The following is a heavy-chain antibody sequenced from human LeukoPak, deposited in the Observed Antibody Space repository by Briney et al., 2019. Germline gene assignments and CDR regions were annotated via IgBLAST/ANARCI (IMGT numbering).Heavy chain of an antibody. Sequence: SVKVSCKASGGTFSSYAISWVRQAPGQGLEWMGVIIPIFGTANYAQKFQGRVTITTDESTSTAYMELSSLRSEDTAVYYCAKGGKQLVLGWFDPWGQGTLVTVSS. D-gene: IGHD6-6*01. CDR1: GGTFSSYA. J-gene: IGHJ5*02. CDR3: AKGGKQLVLGWFDP. CDR2: IIPIFGTA. V-gene: IGHV1-69*05.